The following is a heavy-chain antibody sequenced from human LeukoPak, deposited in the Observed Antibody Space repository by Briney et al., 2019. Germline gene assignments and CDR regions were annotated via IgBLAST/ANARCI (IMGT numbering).Heavy chain of an antibody. CDR2: ISYDGSNK. CDR1: GFTFSSYA. CDR3: ARDSQEGFFDY. Sequence: GRSLRLSCAASGFTFSSYAMHWVRQAPGKGLEWVAVISYDGSNKYYADSVKGRFTISRDNAKNTLYLQMNSLRAEDTAVYYCARDSQEGFFDYWGQGTLVTVSS. J-gene: IGHJ4*02. V-gene: IGHV3-30-3*01.